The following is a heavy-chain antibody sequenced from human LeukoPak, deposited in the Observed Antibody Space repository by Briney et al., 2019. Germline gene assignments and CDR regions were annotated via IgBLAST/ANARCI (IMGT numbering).Heavy chain of an antibody. V-gene: IGHV3-21*04. D-gene: IGHD1-26*01. Sequence: GGSLRLSCAASGFTFSSYSMNWVRQAPGKGLEWVSSISSSSSYIYYADSVKGRFTISRDNAKNSLYLQMNSLRAEDTALYYCAKGSGGSYTGGLDYWGQGTLVTVSS. CDR1: GFTFSSYS. CDR2: ISSSSSYI. CDR3: AKGSGGSYTGGLDY. J-gene: IGHJ4*02.